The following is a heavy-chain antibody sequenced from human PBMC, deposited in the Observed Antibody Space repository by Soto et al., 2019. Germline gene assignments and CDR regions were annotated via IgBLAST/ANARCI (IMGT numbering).Heavy chain of an antibody. Sequence: QVQLQESGPGLVKPSQTLSLTCTVSGGSISSGGYYWSWIRHHPGKGLEWIGYIYYSGSTYYNPSLKCRVTISVDTSKNQFSLKLRSVTAADTAVYYCARGRYSSSSNGFYPWGQGTLVTVSS. J-gene: IGHJ5*02. CDR1: GGSISSGGYY. CDR2: IYYSGST. CDR3: ARGRYSSSSNGFYP. D-gene: IGHD6-6*01. V-gene: IGHV4-31*03.